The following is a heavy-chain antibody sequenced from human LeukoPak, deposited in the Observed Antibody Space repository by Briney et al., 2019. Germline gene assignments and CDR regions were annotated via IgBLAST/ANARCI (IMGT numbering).Heavy chain of an antibody. D-gene: IGHD2-15*01. CDR2: ISSSGSTI. CDR1: GFTFSDYY. CDR3: ARGGYDIVVVVAAKPFDY. Sequence: KPGGSLRLSCAASGFTFSDYYMSWIRQAPGKGLEWVSYISSSGSTIYYADSVKGRFTISRDNAKNSLYLQMNSLRAEDTAVYYCARGGYDIVVVVAAKPFDYWGQGTLVTVSS. J-gene: IGHJ4*02. V-gene: IGHV3-11*01.